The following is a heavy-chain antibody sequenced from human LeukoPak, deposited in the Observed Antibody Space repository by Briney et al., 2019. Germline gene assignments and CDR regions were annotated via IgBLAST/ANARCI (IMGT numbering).Heavy chain of an antibody. D-gene: IGHD5-24*01. V-gene: IGHV3-23*01. Sequence: PGESLRLSCAASGFTFTNYAMNWVRQAPGKGLEWVSGISVSGGGTYYADSVEGRFTISRDNSKNTLYLQMNSLRAEDTAVYYCAPRRETYSFFDYWGQGTLVTVS. CDR1: GFTFTNYA. CDR2: ISVSGGGT. CDR3: APRRETYSFFDY. J-gene: IGHJ4*02.